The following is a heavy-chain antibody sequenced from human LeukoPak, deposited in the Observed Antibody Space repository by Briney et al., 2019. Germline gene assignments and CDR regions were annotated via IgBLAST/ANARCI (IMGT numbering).Heavy chain of an antibody. CDR2: IKSKTDGGAT. J-gene: IGHJ4*02. CDR3: THDYGDRGGFDY. Sequence: GGSLRLSCAASGFTFSNAWMSWVRQAPGKGLEWFGRIKSKTDGGATDYAAPVKGRFTISRDDSKNTLYLQMNSLKTEDTAVYYCTHDYGDRGGFDYWGQGTLVTVSS. D-gene: IGHD4-17*01. V-gene: IGHV3-15*01. CDR1: GFTFSNAW.